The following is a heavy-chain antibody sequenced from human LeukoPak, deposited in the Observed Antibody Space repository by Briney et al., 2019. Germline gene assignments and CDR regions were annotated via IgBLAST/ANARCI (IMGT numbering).Heavy chain of an antibody. Sequence: GGSLRLSCAASGFTFDDYGMSWVRQAPGKGLEWVSAISGSGGSTYYADSVKGRFTISRDNSKNTLYLQMNSLRAEDTAVYYCAKVPIRFSHFDYWGQGTLVTVSS. V-gene: IGHV3-23*01. CDR3: AKVPIRFSHFDY. D-gene: IGHD3-9*01. J-gene: IGHJ4*02. CDR2: ISGSGGST. CDR1: GFTFDDYG.